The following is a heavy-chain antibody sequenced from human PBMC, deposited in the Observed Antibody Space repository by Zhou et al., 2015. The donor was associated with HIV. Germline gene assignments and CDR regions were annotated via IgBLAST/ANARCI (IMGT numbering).Heavy chain of an antibody. CDR3: ARLDLAVAGTGDY. CDR1: GGTFSSYA. D-gene: IGHD6-19*01. V-gene: IGHV1-69*06. J-gene: IGHJ4*02. CDR2: SIPISGTT. Sequence: QVQLVQSGAEVKEPGSSVKVSCKTSGGTFSSYAISWVRQAPGQGLEWIGGSIPISGTTTYAQKFHGRVTITADKSTSTAYMELSSLTSEDTAVYYCARLDLAVAGTGDYWGQGTLVTVSS.